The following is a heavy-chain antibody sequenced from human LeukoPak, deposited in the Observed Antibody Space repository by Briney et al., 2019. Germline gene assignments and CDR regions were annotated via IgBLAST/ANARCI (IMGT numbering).Heavy chain of an antibody. CDR3: IVATRRFDY. V-gene: IGHV4-39*01. CDR2: IYYSGST. CDR1: GGSISSSSYY. D-gene: IGHD5-12*01. Sequence: PSETLSLTCTVSGGSISSSSYYWGWIRQPPGKGLEWIGSIYYSGSTYYNPSLKSRVTISVDTSKNQFSLKLSSVTAADTAVCYCIVATRRFDYWGQGTLVTVSS. J-gene: IGHJ4*02.